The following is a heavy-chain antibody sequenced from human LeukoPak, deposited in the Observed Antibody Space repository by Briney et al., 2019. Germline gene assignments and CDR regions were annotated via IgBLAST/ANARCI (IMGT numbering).Heavy chain of an antibody. J-gene: IGHJ4*02. CDR2: INSDGSST. CDR1: GFIFSSYW. Sequence: GGSLRLSCAAPGFIFSSYWMHWVRKAPGKGLVWVSRINSDGSSTSYADSVKGRFTISRDNAKNTLYLQMNSLRAEDTAVYYCARRVVVPAAPYYFDYWGQGTLVTVSS. CDR3: ARRVVVPAAPYYFDY. V-gene: IGHV3-74*01. D-gene: IGHD2-2*01.